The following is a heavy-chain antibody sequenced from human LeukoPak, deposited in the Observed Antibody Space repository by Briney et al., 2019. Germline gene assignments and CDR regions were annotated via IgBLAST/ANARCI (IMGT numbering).Heavy chain of an antibody. CDR3: ARVPQSVEAFDI. Sequence: SETLSLTCTVSGGSISSGGYYWSWIRQPPGKGLEWIGYIYHSGSTYYNPSLKSRVTISVDRSKNQFSLKLSSVTAADTAVYYCARVPQSVEAFDIWGQGTMVTVPS. CDR2: IYHSGST. J-gene: IGHJ3*02. V-gene: IGHV4-30-2*01. CDR1: GGSISSGGYY.